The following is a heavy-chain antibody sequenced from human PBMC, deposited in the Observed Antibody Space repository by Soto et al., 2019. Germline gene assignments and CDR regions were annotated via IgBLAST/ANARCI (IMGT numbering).Heavy chain of an antibody. J-gene: IGHJ5*02. Sequence: PSETLSLTCTVSGVSLSNYYWTWIRQSPGKGLEWIGYIHYSGSTSYNPSLKSRVTISVDRSKNQFSLWLSSVTAADTAVYYCARCVRYYYGSGRDSDWFDPWGQGTLVTVSS. D-gene: IGHD3-10*01. CDR3: ARCVRYYYGSGRDSDWFDP. CDR2: IHYSGST. CDR1: GVSLSNYY. V-gene: IGHV4-59*01.